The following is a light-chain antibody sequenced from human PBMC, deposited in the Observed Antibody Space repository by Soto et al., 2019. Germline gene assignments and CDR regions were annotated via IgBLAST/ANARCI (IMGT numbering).Light chain of an antibody. Sequence: DIQMTQSPLSLSASVGDRVTITCRASQSISDYVNWYQHKPGKAPKLLIFAASSLPSGVPSRFSGSGSGTDFTLAISSVQPEDYATYHCQQSHSVPFTFGPGTKVHI. CDR2: AAS. CDR1: QSISDY. V-gene: IGKV1-39*01. J-gene: IGKJ3*01. CDR3: QQSHSVPFT.